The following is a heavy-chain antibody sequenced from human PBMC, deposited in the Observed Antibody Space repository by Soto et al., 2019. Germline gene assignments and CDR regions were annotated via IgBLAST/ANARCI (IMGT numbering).Heavy chain of an antibody. CDR3: AKHIEGAGKWDFDL. CDR1: GFTFSIYA. D-gene: IGHD2-21*01. CDR2: INGRGSPT. Sequence: EVQLLESGGGLVQPGGSLGLSCAASGFTFSIYAMSWVRQAPGKGPEWVSVINGRGSPTFYADSVKGRFTISRDNSKNTLFLQMNSLSVEATAIYYCAKHIEGAGKWDFDLWGRGTLVTVSS. J-gene: IGHJ2*01. V-gene: IGHV3-23*01.